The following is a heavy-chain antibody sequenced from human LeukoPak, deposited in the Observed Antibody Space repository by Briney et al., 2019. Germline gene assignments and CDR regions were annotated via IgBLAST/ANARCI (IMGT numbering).Heavy chain of an antibody. CDR3: ARVKDYYDSSGYYLSYFDY. V-gene: IGHV1-18*01. Sequence: ASVKVSCKASGYTFTSYGISWVRQAPGQGLEWMGWISAYNGNTNYAQKSLGRVTITTDTSTSTAYMELRSLRSDDTAVYYCARVKDYYDSSGYYLSYFDYWGRGTLVTVSS. J-gene: IGHJ4*02. D-gene: IGHD3-22*01. CDR1: GYTFTSYG. CDR2: ISAYNGNT.